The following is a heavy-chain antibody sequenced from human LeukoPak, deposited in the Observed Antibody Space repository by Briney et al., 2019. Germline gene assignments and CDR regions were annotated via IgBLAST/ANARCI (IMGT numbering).Heavy chain of an antibody. V-gene: IGHV4-39*01. J-gene: IGHJ5*02. Sequence: SETLSLTCTVSGGSISSSSYYWGWIRQPPGKGLEWTGSIYYSGSTYYNPSLKSRVTISVDTSKNQFSLKLSSVTAADTAVYYCARVRSPPLQQRGGEFDPWGQGTLVTVSS. D-gene: IGHD6-13*01. CDR2: IYYSGST. CDR3: ARVRSPPLQQRGGEFDP. CDR1: GGSISSSSYY.